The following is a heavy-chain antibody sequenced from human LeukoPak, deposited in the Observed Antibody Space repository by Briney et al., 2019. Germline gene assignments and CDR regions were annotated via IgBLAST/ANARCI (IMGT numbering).Heavy chain of an antibody. CDR3: AGTLSGSYYVGDY. V-gene: IGHV3-74*01. CDR2: ISSDGSST. D-gene: IGHD1-26*01. CDR1: GFTFSSYW. J-gene: IGHJ4*02. Sequence: GGSLRLSCAASGFTFSSYWMHWVRQAPGKGLVWVSRISSDGSSTSYAASVKGRFTISRDNAKNTLYLQMNSLGAEDTAIYYCAGTLSGSYYVGDYWGQGTLVTVSS.